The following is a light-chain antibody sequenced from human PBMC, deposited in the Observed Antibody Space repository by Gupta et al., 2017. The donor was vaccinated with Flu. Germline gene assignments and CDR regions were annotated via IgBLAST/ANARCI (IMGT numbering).Light chain of an antibody. Sequence: ITSHCTSTSSDVGSYSYVSCYQQHPDKGHNLMIYVDNDRPSGSSIRVCGSGSNNTNSPTITGLRAEDEADYYCSSYTSGSTYVVFGGGTKLTVL. CDR2: VDN. J-gene: IGLJ2*01. CDR3: SSYTSGSTYVV. CDR1: SSDVGSYSY. V-gene: IGLV2-14*01.